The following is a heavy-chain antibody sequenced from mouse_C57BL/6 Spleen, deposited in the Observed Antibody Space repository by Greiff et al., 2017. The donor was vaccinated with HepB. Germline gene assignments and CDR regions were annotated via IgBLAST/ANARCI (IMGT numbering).Heavy chain of an antibody. Sequence: QVHVKQSGAELARPGASVKLSCKASGYTFTSYGISWVKQRTGQGLEWIGEIYPRSGNTYYNEKFKGKATLTADKSSSTAYMELRSLTSEDSAVYFCARSRKDAMDYWGQGTSVTVSS. CDR1: GYTFTSYG. CDR2: IYPRSGNT. V-gene: IGHV1-81*01. CDR3: ARSRKDAMDY. J-gene: IGHJ4*01.